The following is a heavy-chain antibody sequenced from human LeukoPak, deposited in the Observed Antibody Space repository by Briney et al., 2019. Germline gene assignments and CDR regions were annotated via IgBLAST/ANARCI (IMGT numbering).Heavy chain of an antibody. CDR3: ARATRYCSGGSCYSKPVDY. CDR1: GYTFTSYA. D-gene: IGHD2-15*01. Sequence: ASVKVSCKASGYTFTSYAMNWVRQAPGQGLEWMGWINPNSGGTNYAQKFQGRVTMTRDTSISTAYMELSRLRSDDTAVYYCARATRYCSGGSCYSKPVDYWGQGTLVTVSS. J-gene: IGHJ4*02. CDR2: INPNSGGT. V-gene: IGHV1-2*02.